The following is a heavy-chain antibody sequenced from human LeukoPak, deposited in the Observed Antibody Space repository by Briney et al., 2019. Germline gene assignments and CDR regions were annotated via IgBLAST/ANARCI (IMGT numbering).Heavy chain of an antibody. CDR2: ISGSDAST. CDR1: GFTFSSYW. CDR3: ARRGSEWNSYFYPMDV. V-gene: IGHV3-23*01. J-gene: IGHJ6*02. D-gene: IGHD3-3*01. Sequence: GGSLRLSCAASGFTFSSYWMHWVRQAPGKGLEWVSGISGSDASTFYADSVMGRFTISRDNSMNTLYLQMNNVRAEDAAIYFCARRGSEWNSYFYPMDVWGQGTTVTVSS.